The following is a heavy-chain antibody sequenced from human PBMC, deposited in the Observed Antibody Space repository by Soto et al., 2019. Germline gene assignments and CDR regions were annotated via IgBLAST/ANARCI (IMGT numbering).Heavy chain of an antibody. Sequence: PGGSLRLSCAASGFTFSSYAMSWVRQAPGKGLEWVSTISNSGGRTYYADSVKGRFAISRDNSKNTLYLHMTSLRPEDTAVYYCASSSTVLLTTAMTGWFDPSGQGTLVTVSS. D-gene: IGHD2-2*01. CDR2: ISNSGGRT. CDR3: ASSSTVLLTTAMTGWFDP. V-gene: IGHV3-23*01. CDR1: GFTFSSYA. J-gene: IGHJ5*02.